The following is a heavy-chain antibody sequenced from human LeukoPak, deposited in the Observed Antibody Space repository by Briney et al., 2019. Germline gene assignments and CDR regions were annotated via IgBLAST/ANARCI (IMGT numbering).Heavy chain of an antibody. CDR2: ISSSGSTI. J-gene: IGHJ4*02. D-gene: IGHD3-10*01. Sequence: GGSLRLSCAASGFTFSIYEMNWVRQAPGKGLEWVSYISSSGSTIYYADSVKGRFTISRDNAKNSLYLQMNSLRAEDTAVYYCARVGAGSYYKATDYWGQGTLVTVSS. V-gene: IGHV3-48*03. CDR3: ARVGAGSYYKATDY. CDR1: GFTFSIYE.